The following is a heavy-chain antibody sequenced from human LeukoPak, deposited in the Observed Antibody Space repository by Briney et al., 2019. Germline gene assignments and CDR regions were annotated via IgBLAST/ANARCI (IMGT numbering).Heavy chain of an antibody. V-gene: IGHV3-23*01. CDR3: AKDQRSSPGDY. CDR2: ISGSGSST. CDR1: GFTFSTYG. D-gene: IGHD6-13*01. J-gene: IGHJ4*02. Sequence: GGSLRLSCAASGFTFSTYGMSWVRQAPGKGLEWVSAISGSGSSTYYADSVKGRFTISRDNSRNTVSLQMNSLRAEDTAVYYCAKDQRSSPGDYWGQGTLVAVSS.